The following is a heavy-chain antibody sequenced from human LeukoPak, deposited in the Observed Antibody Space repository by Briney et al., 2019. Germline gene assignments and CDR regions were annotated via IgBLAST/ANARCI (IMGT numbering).Heavy chain of an antibody. CDR1: GFTFSSYA. Sequence: GGSLRLSCAASGFTFSSYAMSWVRQAPGKGLEWVSAISGSGGSTHYADSVKGRFTISRDNSKNTLYLQMNSLRAEDTAVYYCAKDRGITLIRPINWGQGTLVTVSS. V-gene: IGHV3-23*01. J-gene: IGHJ4*02. CDR3: AKDRGITLIRPIN. D-gene: IGHD3-10*01. CDR2: ISGSGGST.